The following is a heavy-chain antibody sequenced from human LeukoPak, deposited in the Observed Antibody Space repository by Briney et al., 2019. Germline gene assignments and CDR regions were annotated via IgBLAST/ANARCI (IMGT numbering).Heavy chain of an antibody. Sequence: PSETLSLTCTVSGYSLSSDYYWGWIRQPPGKGLEWIGSIYHSGSTYYNPSLKTRVTISVDTSKNQFSLKLSSVTAADTAVYYCARHLGLGSYFDYWGQGTLVTVSS. CDR2: IYHSGST. CDR3: ARHLGLGSYFDY. V-gene: IGHV4-38-2*02. CDR1: GYSLSSDYY. J-gene: IGHJ4*02. D-gene: IGHD7-27*01.